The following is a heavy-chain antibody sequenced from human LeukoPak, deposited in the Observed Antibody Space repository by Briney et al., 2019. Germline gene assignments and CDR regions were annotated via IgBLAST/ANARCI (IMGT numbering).Heavy chain of an antibody. CDR3: VGDDYNYNFDY. V-gene: IGHV4-59*08. J-gene: IGHJ4*02. D-gene: IGHD5-24*01. CDR1: GGSISSYY. CDR2: IYYSGST. Sequence: SSETLSLTCTVSGGSISSYYWSWIRQPPGKGLEWIGYIYYSGSTNYNPSLKSRVTISADTSKNQFSLRLSSVTAADTAVYFCVGDDYNYNFDYWGQGTLVTVSS.